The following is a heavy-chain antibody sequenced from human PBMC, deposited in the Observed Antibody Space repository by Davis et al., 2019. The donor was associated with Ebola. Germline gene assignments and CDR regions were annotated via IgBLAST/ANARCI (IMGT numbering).Heavy chain of an antibody. J-gene: IGHJ4*02. Sequence: GESLKISCAASGFTFSSYSMNWVRQAPGKGLEWVSSISSSSSYIYYADSVKGRFTISRDNAKNSLYLQMNSLRAEDTAVYYCAKKSGYYGSGSQYYFDYWGQGTLVTVSS. CDR3: AKKSGYYGSGSQYYFDY. V-gene: IGHV3-21*01. CDR2: ISSSSSYI. CDR1: GFTFSSYS. D-gene: IGHD3-10*01.